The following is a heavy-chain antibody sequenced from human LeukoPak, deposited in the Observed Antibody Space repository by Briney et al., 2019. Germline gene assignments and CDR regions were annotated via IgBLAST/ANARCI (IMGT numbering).Heavy chain of an antibody. D-gene: IGHD3-22*01. CDR2: INPNSGGT. CDR3: ATYYYDRSSSAHHLDY. V-gene: IGHV1-2*02. CDR1: GYTFKGYY. J-gene: IGHJ4*02. Sequence: ASVKVSCKASGYTFKGYYMHWVRQAPGQGLEWMGWINPNSGGTNYAQNFQGRVTMTRDTSIRTAYMELSRLRSDDTAVYYCATYYYDRSSSAHHLDYWGQGTLVTVS.